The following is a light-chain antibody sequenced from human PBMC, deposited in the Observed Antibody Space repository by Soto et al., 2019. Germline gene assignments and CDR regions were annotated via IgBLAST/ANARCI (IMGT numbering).Light chain of an antibody. CDR1: SNDVGSYNF. CDR3: CSYAGSMTWV. CDR2: EAT. Sequence: QSALTQPASVSGSPGQSITISCTGTSNDVGSYNFVSWYQHHPGKAPKLMIYEATKRPSGVSHRFSGSKSGNTASLTISGLQAEDEGEYFCCSYAGSMTWVFGGGTKLTVL. J-gene: IGLJ3*02. V-gene: IGLV2-23*01.